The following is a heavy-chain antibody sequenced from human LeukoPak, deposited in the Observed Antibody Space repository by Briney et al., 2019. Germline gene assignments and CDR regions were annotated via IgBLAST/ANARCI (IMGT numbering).Heavy chain of an antibody. CDR2: THTDGSRT. CDR1: GFTFTDSW. V-gene: IGHV3-74*01. CDR3: AREVDAFDI. Sequence: GGSLRLSCVAHGFTFTDSWMHWVRQAPGKGLVWVSQTHTDGSRTNYADSVRGRFSISIDSAKNTLYLQMSSLRVEDTAVYYCAREVDAFDIWGQGTMVTVSS. J-gene: IGHJ3*02.